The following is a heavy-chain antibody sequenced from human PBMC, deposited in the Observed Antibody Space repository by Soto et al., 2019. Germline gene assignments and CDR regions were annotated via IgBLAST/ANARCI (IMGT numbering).Heavy chain of an antibody. CDR3: ARGEGITMVRGLTYYYYGMDV. V-gene: IGHV1-69*02. CDR1: GGTFSSYT. D-gene: IGHD3-10*01. J-gene: IGHJ6*02. Sequence: QVQLVQSGAEVKKPGSSVKVSCKASGGTFSSYTISWVRQAPGQGLEWMGRIIPILGIANYAQKFQGRVTITADKSTRTAYMEMSSLRSEDTAVYYCARGEGITMVRGLTYYYYGMDVWGQGTTVTVSS. CDR2: IIPILGIA.